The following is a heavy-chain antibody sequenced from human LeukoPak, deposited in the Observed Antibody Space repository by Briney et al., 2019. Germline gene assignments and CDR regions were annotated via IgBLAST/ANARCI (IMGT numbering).Heavy chain of an antibody. J-gene: IGHJ4*02. V-gene: IGHV4-34*01. CDR3: ARGKMNGDDFDY. CDR1: GGSFSGYY. CDR2: INHSGST. Sequence: SETLSLTCAVYGGSFSGYYWSWIRQPPGKGLEWIGEINHSGSTNYNPSLKSRVTISVDASKNQFSRKLSSVTAADTAVYYCARGKMNGDDFDYWGQGTLVTVAS. D-gene: IGHD4-17*01.